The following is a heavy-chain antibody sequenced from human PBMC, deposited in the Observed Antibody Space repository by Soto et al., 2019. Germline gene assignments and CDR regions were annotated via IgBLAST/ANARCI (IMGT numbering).Heavy chain of an antibody. CDR2: IYWDDDK. V-gene: IGHV2-5*02. CDR3: AHIGVSRWFDF. CDR1: GFSLSTRGLG. Sequence: QITLKESGPTLVKPTQTLTLTCTFSGFSLSTRGLGVGWIRQPPGKALEWLALIYWDDDKRYSPSLKTRLTITKDTSKSQVVLTMTNMDPVDTAKYSCAHIGVSRWFDFWGQGTLVTVSS. J-gene: IGHJ4*02. D-gene: IGHD6-13*01.